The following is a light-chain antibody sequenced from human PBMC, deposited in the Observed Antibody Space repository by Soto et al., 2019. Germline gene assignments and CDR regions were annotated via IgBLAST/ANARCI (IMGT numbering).Light chain of an antibody. CDR2: DNN. V-gene: IGLV1-44*01. CDR1: CSNIGRNT. Sequence: QSCLTQPPSASETPGQRVTIYFSGRCSNIGRNTVNWYQQLPGTAPKLLIYDNNQRRSGVPDRFSGSKSGTSASLAISGLQSEDEADYYCAAWDDSLNGYVFATGTKVTVL. CDR3: AAWDDSLNGYV. J-gene: IGLJ1*01.